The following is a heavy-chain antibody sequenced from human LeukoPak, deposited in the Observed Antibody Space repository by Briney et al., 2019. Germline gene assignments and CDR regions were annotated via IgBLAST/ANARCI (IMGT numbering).Heavy chain of an antibody. CDR1: GYSFTSYW. D-gene: IGHD3-10*01. J-gene: IGHJ4*02. CDR2: IYAGDSDT. Sequence: GESLKISCKGSGYSFTSYWIGWVRQMPGKGLEWMGIIYAGDSDTRYSPSFQGQVTISADKSISTAYLQWSSLKASDTAMYYCARVGFGELSLYYFDYWGQGTLVTVSS. V-gene: IGHV5-51*01. CDR3: ARVGFGELSLYYFDY.